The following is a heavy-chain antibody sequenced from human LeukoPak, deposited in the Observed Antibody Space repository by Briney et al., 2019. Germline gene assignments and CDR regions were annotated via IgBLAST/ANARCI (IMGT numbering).Heavy chain of an antibody. D-gene: IGHD3-9*01. CDR3: AREWEYYDILTGTTASFDY. V-gene: IGHV3-23*01. J-gene: IGHJ4*02. Sequence: PGGSLRLSCAASGFTFSSYAMSWVRQAPGKGLEWVSAISGSGGSTYYADSVKGRFTISRDNAKNSLYLQMNSLRAEDTAVYYCAREWEYYDILTGTTASFDYWGQGTLVTVSS. CDR1: GFTFSSYA. CDR2: ISGSGGST.